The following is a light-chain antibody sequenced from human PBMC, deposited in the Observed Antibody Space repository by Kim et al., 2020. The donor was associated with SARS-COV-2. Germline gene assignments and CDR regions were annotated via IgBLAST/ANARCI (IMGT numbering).Light chain of an antibody. Sequence: DIQMNQSPSTLSASVGDRVTITCRTTQSISSHLNWYQQKPGRAPKLLISAASTLQCGVPSRFSGSGSETDFTLTISSLQPEDFATYFCQQSYITPFTFGPGTKVDIK. V-gene: IGKV1-39*01. CDR1: QSISSH. CDR3: QQSYITPFT. CDR2: AAS. J-gene: IGKJ3*01.